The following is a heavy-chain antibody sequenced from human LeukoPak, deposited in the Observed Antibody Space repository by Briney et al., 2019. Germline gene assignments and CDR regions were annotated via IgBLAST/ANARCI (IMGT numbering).Heavy chain of an antibody. CDR1: GGSISSSSYY. CDR3: ARHRRLETPVDY. V-gene: IGHV4-39*01. J-gene: IGHJ4*02. D-gene: IGHD1-1*01. Sequence: PSETLSLTCTVSGGSISSSSYYWGWIRQPPGKGLEWIGSIYYSGSTYYNPSLKSRVTISVDTSKNQFSLKLSSVTAADTAVYYCARHRRLETPVDYWGQGTLVTVSS. CDR2: IYYSGST.